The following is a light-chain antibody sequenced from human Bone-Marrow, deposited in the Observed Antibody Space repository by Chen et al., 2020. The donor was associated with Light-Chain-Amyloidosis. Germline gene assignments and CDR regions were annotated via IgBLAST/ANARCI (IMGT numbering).Light chain of an antibody. CDR3: QVWDRSSARPV. V-gene: IGLV3-21*02. CDR2: DDS. CDR1: NIGSPS. J-gene: IGLJ3*02. Sequence: SYVLTQPSSVSVAPGQTATSACGGNNIGSPSVHWYQQTPGQAPLLVVYDDSDRPSGIPERFSGFDSGNTANLISSGVDARDEADYYCQVWDRSSARPVFGGRPKLTVL.